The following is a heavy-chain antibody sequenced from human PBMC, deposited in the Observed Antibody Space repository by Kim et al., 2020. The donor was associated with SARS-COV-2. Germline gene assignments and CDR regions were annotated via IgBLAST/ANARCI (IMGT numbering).Heavy chain of an antibody. D-gene: IGHD1-26*01. J-gene: IGHJ4*02. Sequence: GGSLRLSCAASGFTFGDYAMHWVRQAPGKGLEWVSGISWNSGSIGYADSVKGRFTISRDNAKNSLYLQMNSLRAEDTALYYCAKDERSEVGALFDYWGQGTLGTVSS. CDR1: GFTFGDYA. V-gene: IGHV3-9*01. CDR3: AKDERSEVGALFDY. CDR2: ISWNSGSI.